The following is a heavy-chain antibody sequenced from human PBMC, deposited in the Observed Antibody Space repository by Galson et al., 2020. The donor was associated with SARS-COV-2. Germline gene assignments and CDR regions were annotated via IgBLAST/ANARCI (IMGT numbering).Heavy chain of an antibody. J-gene: IGHJ4*02. CDR2: IYHTGNT. CDR1: GYSISSGYH. Sequence: SETLSLTCSVSGYSISSGYHWAWLRQPPGEGLDWIGSIYHTGNTYYNPSLKSRVTISVDTSKNQFSLKLSSVTAADTAVYYCARGTTAAAPLDYWGQGTLVTVSS. CDR3: ARGTTAAAPLDY. D-gene: IGHD6-13*01. V-gene: IGHV4-38-2*02.